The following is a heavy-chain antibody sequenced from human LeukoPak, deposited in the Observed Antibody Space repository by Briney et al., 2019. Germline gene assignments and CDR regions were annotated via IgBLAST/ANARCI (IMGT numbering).Heavy chain of an antibody. V-gene: IGHV3-74*01. D-gene: IGHD3-10*01. Sequence: PGGSLRLSCAASGFTFSSYWMHWVRQAPGKGLVWVSRINSDGSSTSYADSVKGRFTISRDNSKNTLYLQMNSLRAEDTAVYYCARDSPGTGVYGMDVWGQGTTVTVSS. CDR2: INSDGSST. CDR1: GFTFSSYW. J-gene: IGHJ6*02. CDR3: ARDSPGTGVYGMDV.